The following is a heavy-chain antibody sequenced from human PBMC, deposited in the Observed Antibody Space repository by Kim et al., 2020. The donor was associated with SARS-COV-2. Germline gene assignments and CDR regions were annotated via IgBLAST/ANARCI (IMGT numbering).Heavy chain of an antibody. Sequence: GGSLRLSCAASGFTFSNFAITWVRQPSGKGLEWVSNIDSSGFSTNYADSVKGRFTISRDNFKNTVYLQMSRLRAEDTAIYYCARNHSNSNSYYDYWGQGTLVTVSS. CDR3: ARNHSNSNSYYDY. CDR2: IDSSGFST. CDR1: GFTFSNFA. V-gene: IGHV3-23*01. D-gene: IGHD3-22*01. J-gene: IGHJ4*02.